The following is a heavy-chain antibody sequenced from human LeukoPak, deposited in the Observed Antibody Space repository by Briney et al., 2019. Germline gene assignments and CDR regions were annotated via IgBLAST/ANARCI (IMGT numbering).Heavy chain of an antibody. D-gene: IGHD6-13*01. CDR1: GGSITSYY. Sequence: PSETLPLTCTVSGGSITSYYWSWIRQPPGKGLEWIGYIYYRGSTEYNPSLRSRVTISVDTSKNQFSLKLSSVTAADTAVYYCARHGQSWVYWFDPWGQGKLVTVSS. CDR2: IYYRGST. V-gene: IGHV4-59*08. CDR3: ARHGQSWVYWFDP. J-gene: IGHJ5*02.